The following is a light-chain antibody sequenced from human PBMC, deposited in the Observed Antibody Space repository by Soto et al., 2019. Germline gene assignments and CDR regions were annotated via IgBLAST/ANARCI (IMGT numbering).Light chain of an antibody. CDR3: QQYNNRPPWP. CDR1: QSVSSN. CDR2: GAS. J-gene: IGKJ1*01. Sequence: EIVLTQSPATLSLSPGERATLSCRASQSVSSNLAWYQQKPGQAPRLLIYGASTRATGIPARCSGSGSGTEFTLTTSSLQAEDVAVYYCQQYNNRPPWPFGQGTKVEIK. V-gene: IGKV3-15*01.